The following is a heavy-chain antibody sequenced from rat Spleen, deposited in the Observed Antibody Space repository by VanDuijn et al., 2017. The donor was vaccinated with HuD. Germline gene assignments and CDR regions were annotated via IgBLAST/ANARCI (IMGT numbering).Heavy chain of an antibody. CDR3: TRDSDIPTYFFDY. D-gene: IGHD2-1*01. V-gene: IGHV3-4*01. J-gene: IGHJ2*01. Sequence: EIQLQESGPGLVKPSQSFSLTCSVTGYTITSGYDWSWIRKFPGNKMEWMGYISYSGSTSYNPSLKSRISITRDTSKNQFFLQLNSVTTEDTATYYCTRDSDIPTYFFDYWGQGVMVTVSS. CDR1: GYTITSGY. CDR2: ISYSGST.